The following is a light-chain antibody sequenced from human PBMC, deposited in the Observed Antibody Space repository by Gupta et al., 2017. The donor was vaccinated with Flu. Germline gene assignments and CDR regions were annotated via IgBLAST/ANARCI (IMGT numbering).Light chain of an antibody. V-gene: IGKV3-20*01. CDR2: GAS. Sequence: EIVLTQSPGTLSLPPGERATLSCRDSQSVSSSYLAWYQQKPGQAPRLLIYGASSRATGIPDRFSGSGSGTDFTLTISRLEPEDFAVYYCQQYGSSPPSTFGGGTKVEIK. J-gene: IGKJ4*01. CDR3: QQYGSSPPST. CDR1: QSVSSSY.